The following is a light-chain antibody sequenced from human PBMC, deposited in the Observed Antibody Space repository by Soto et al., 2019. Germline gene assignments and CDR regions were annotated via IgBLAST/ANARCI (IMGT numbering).Light chain of an antibody. V-gene: IGKV1-9*01. Sequence: IQLTQSPSSLSASVGDRVTITCRASQGISSYLAWYQQKPGKAPKLLIYAASTLQSGVPSRFSGSGSGTDLTITISSLQHEDFETYYYQQLNSYPFTFGGGTKVEIK. CDR3: QQLNSYPFT. J-gene: IGKJ4*01. CDR1: QGISSY. CDR2: AAS.